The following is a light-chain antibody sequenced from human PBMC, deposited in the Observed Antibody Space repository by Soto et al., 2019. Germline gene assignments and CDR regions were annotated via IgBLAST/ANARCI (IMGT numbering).Light chain of an antibody. CDR2: EVT. CDR1: SSDIGGYNF. Sequence: QSALTQPASVSGSPGQSITISCTRTSSDIGGYNFVSWYQHHPGEAPKLMIFEVTKRPSGISNRFSGSKSGSTASLTISGLQPDDEADYFCCLYANSNTYVFGTGTKLTVL. V-gene: IGLV2-14*01. CDR3: CLYANSNTYV. J-gene: IGLJ1*01.